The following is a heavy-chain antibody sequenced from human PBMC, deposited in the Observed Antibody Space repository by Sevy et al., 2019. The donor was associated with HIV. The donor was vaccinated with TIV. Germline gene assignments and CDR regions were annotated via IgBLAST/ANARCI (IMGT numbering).Heavy chain of an antibody. J-gene: IGHJ4*02. CDR2: IRSKDYGGAT. CDR3: TRCYYYDSSGYSDY. D-gene: IGHD3-22*01. V-gene: IGHV3-49*03. CDR1: GFTFGDYA. Sequence: GGSLRLSCTGSGFTFGDYAMSWFRQAPGMGLEWVGFIRSKDYGGATEYAASVKGRFTISRDDSKSIADLQMNSLKTDDTAVYYSTRCYYYDSSGYSDYWGQGTLVTVSS.